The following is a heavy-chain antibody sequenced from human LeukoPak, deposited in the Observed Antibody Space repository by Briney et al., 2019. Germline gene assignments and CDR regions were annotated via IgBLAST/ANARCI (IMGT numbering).Heavy chain of an antibody. D-gene: IGHD5-18*01. CDR1: GGSISSGGYS. CDR3: ARSGHSYGAYYFDY. Sequence: SETLSLTCAVSGGSISSGGYSWSWIRQPPGTGLEWIGYIYHSGCTYYNPSLKSRVTISVDSAKNQFSLRLSSVTAADTAVYFCARSGHSYGAYYFDYWGPRSLVIVSS. CDR2: IYHSGCT. J-gene: IGHJ4*02. V-gene: IGHV4-30-2*02.